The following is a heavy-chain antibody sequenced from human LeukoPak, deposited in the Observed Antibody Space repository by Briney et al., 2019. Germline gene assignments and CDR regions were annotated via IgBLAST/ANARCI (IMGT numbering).Heavy chain of an antibody. V-gene: IGHV4-34*01. Sequence: SETLSLTCSVSGGSISSYYWSWIRQPPGKGLEWIGEINHSGSTNYNPSLKSRVTISVNTSKNQFSLKLSSVTAADTAVYYCARGRAVADLYYGMDVWGQGTTVTVSS. J-gene: IGHJ6*02. CDR3: ARGRAVADLYYGMDV. CDR2: INHSGST. CDR1: GGSISSYY. D-gene: IGHD6-19*01.